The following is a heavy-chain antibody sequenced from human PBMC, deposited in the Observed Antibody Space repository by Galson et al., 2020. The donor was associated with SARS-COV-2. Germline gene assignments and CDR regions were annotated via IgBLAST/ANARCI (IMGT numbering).Heavy chain of an antibody. V-gene: IGHV3-30*15. Sequence: GESLKISCAASGFTLSDYAMHWVRQAPGKGLEWVAVISHDGRDERYADSVKGRFTISRDISKNTLFMHMSSLRVDDTAVYFCARDKVTNFGVVNFYYYYMDVWGIGTTVTVSS. CDR1: GFTLSDYA. D-gene: IGHD3-3*01. CDR2: ISHDGRDE. J-gene: IGHJ6*03. CDR3: ARDKVTNFGVVNFYYYYMDV.